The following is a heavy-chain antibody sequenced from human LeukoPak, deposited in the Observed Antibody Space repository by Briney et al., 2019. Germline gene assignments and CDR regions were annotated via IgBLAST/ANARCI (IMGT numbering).Heavy chain of an antibody. D-gene: IGHD6-6*01. J-gene: IGHJ6*03. CDR1: GYTLTELS. CDR2: FDPEDGET. CDR3: ATADILPGIAARRGGYYYYYMDV. V-gene: IGHV1-24*01. Sequence: ASVKVSCKVSGYTLTELSMHWVRQAPGKGLEWMGGFDPEDGETIYAQKFQGRVTMTEDTSTDTAYMELSSLRSEDTAVYYCATADILPGIAARRGGYYYYYMDVWGKGTTVTVSS.